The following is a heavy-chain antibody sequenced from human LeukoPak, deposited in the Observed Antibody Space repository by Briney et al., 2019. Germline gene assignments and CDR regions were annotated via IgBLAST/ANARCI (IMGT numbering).Heavy chain of an antibody. CDR1: GLTFSSYA. CDR2: ISSSSSYI. D-gene: IGHD1-26*01. J-gene: IGHJ4*02. Sequence: GGSLRLSCAASGLTFSSYAMNWVRQAPGKGLEWVSSISSSSSYIYYADSVKGRFTISRDNAKNSLYLQMNSLRAEDTAVYYCARGVVGAPGLDYWGQGTLVTVSS. V-gene: IGHV3-21*01. CDR3: ARGVVGAPGLDY.